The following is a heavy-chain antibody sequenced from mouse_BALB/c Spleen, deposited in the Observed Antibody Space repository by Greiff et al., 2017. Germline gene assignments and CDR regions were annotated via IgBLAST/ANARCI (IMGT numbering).Heavy chain of an antibody. Sequence: VQLQQSGPGLVQPSQSLSITCTVSGFSLTSYGVHWVRQSPGKGLEWLGVIWSGGSTDYNAAFISRLSISKDNSKSQVFFKMNSLQANDTAIYYCARNGDNYGSSSWAYWGQGTLVTVSA. CDR3: ARNGDNYGSSSWAY. J-gene: IGHJ3*01. V-gene: IGHV2-2*02. CDR2: IWSGGST. CDR1: GFSLTSYG. D-gene: IGHD1-1*01.